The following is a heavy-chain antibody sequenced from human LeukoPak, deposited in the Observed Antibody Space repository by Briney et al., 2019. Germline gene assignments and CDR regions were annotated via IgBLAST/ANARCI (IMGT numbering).Heavy chain of an antibody. Sequence: PGGSLRLSCAASGFTFSSYSMNWVRQAPGKGLEWVSYISSSSSTIYYADSVKGRFTISRDNAKNSPYLQMNSLRAEDTAVYYCARAVGMRQVAGTFGYWGQGTLVTVSS. CDR2: ISSSSSTI. CDR3: ARAVGMRQVAGTFGY. CDR1: GFTFSSYS. D-gene: IGHD6-19*01. J-gene: IGHJ4*02. V-gene: IGHV3-48*04.